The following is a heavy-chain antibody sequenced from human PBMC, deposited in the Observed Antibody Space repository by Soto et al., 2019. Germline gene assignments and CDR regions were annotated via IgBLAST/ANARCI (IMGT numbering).Heavy chain of an antibody. CDR3: AGYGSGTYYPTTFDY. D-gene: IGHD3-10*01. CDR1: GGSISSASYY. J-gene: IGHJ4*02. V-gene: IGHV4-31*03. CDR2: IYYSGST. Sequence: QVQLQESGPGLVKPSQTLSLTCTVSGGSISSASYYWSWIRQHPGKGLEWLGYIYYSGSTYYNPSLKSRVTIFLDTSKNQFSLMLSAVSAADPAVYYCAGYGSGTYYPTTFDYWGQGTLVTVSS.